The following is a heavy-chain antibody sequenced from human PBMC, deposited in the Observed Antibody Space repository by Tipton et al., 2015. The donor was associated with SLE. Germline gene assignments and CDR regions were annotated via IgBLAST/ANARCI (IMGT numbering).Heavy chain of an antibody. D-gene: IGHD6-6*01. Sequence: LRLSCTVSGGSISNYYWSWVRQPPGKGLEWIGSIYNGGRTRYNPSLESRVTMSVDTSKNQFPLKLSSVTAADTAVYYCARGSSSSSYYYYYMDVWGKGTTVTVSS. J-gene: IGHJ6*03. V-gene: IGHV4-59*01. CDR3: ARGSSSSSYYYYYMDV. CDR1: GGSISNYY. CDR2: IYNGGRT.